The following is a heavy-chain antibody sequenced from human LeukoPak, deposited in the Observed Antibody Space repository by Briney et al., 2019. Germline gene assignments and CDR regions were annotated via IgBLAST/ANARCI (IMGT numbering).Heavy chain of an antibody. CDR2: INPNSGGT. Sequence: GASVKVSCKASGYTFTGYYMHWVRQAPGQGLECMGRINPNSGGTNYAQKFQGRVTMTRDTSISTAYMELSRLRSDDTAVYYCARVTTIFGVVTILDYWGQGTLVTVSS. D-gene: IGHD3-3*01. CDR3: ARVTTIFGVVTILDY. J-gene: IGHJ4*02. V-gene: IGHV1-2*06. CDR1: GYTFTGYY.